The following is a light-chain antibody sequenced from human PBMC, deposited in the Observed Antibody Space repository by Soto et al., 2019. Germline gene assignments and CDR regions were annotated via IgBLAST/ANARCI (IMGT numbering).Light chain of an antibody. Sequence: QSALTQPPSVSGAPGQRVTISCTGSSSNIGAGYDVHWYQQLPGTAPKLLIYANTNRPSGVPDRFSGSKSGTSASLAITGLQAEDEADYYCQSYDSSLSGYVFGTGTKVT. J-gene: IGLJ1*01. CDR3: QSYDSSLSGYV. CDR1: SSNIGAGYD. CDR2: ANT. V-gene: IGLV1-40*01.